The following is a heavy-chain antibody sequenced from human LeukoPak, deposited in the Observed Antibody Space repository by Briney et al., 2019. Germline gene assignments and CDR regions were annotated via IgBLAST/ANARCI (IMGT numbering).Heavy chain of an antibody. CDR2: IYYSGST. J-gene: IGHJ5*02. Sequence: PSETLSLTCTVSGGSISSYYWGWIRQPPGKGLEWIGYIYYSGSTNYNPSLKSRVTMSVDTSKNQFSLKLSSVTAADTAVYYCARERVIAAAPNWFDPWGQGTLVTVSS. D-gene: IGHD6-13*01. CDR3: ARERVIAAAPNWFDP. CDR1: GGSISSYY. V-gene: IGHV4-59*12.